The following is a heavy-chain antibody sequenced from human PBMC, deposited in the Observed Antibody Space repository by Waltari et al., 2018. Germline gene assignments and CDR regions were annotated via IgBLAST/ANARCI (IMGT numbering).Heavy chain of an antibody. Sequence: QVQLQESGPGLVKPSETLSLTCAVSGYSISSGYYWGWIRQPPGKGLEWIGSIYHSGSTYYNPSLKSRVTIAVDTSKNQFSLKLSSVTAADTAVYYCARLPNDDFWSGYSSGGAFDIWGQGTMVTVSS. CDR3: ARLPNDDFWSGYSSGGAFDI. D-gene: IGHD3-3*01. V-gene: IGHV4-38-2*01. CDR1: GYSISSGYY. CDR2: IYHSGST. J-gene: IGHJ3*02.